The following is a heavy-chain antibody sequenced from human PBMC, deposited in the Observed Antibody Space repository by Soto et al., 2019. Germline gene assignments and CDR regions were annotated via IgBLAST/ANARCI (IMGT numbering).Heavy chain of an antibody. CDR2: IYHSGST. Sequence: PSETLSLTCAVSGGSISSGGYSWSCIRQPPGKGLEWIGYIYHSGSTYYNPSLKCPVTISSLTSKNQFSLKLSSVTAADTAVYYCARSLGVAAAGPFDYWGQGTLVTVS. V-gene: IGHV4-30-2*01. CDR3: ARSLGVAAAGPFDY. J-gene: IGHJ4*02. CDR1: GGSISSGGYS. D-gene: IGHD6-13*01.